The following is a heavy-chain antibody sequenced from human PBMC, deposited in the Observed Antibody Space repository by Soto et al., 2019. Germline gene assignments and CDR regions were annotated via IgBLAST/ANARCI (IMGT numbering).Heavy chain of an antibody. CDR2: IIPILGIA. J-gene: IGHJ6*03. V-gene: IGHV1-69*02. Sequence: SVKVSCKASGGTFSSYTISWVRQAPGQGLEWMGRIIPILGIANYAQKFQGRVTITADKSTSTAYMELSSLRSEDTAVYYCARVVPAASPYYYMDVWGKGTTVTVSS. CDR3: ARVVPAASPYYYMDV. D-gene: IGHD2-2*01. CDR1: GGTFSSYT.